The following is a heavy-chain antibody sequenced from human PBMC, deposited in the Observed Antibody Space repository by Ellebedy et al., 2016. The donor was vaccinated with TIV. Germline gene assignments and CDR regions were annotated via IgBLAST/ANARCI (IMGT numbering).Heavy chain of an antibody. D-gene: IGHD6-19*01. V-gene: IGHV3-7*01. CDR2: IKQDGSEK. J-gene: IGHJ4*02. Sequence: GGSLRLSCAASGFTFSGYSMNWVRQAPGKGLEWVANIKQDGSEKYSIDSVKGRFSISRDNAKNSLYVQMNSLRDEDTAVYYCARDQWLGRAYYFDSWGQGTLVTVSS. CDR1: GFTFSGYS. CDR3: ARDQWLGRAYYFDS.